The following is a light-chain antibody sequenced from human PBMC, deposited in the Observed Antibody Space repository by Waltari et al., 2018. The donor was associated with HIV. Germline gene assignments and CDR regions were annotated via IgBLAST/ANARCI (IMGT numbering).Light chain of an antibody. Sequence: EIVLTQSPGTLSLSPGDRATLSCRACQSLSSSYLAWYQQRPGQAPRLLIYGASSRAPGIPDKFSGSGSGTDFTLTISRLEPADFALYYCQHYDTSPTFGQGTKVEIK. CDR3: QHYDTSPT. V-gene: IGKV3-20*01. CDR1: QSLSSSY. CDR2: GAS. J-gene: IGKJ1*01.